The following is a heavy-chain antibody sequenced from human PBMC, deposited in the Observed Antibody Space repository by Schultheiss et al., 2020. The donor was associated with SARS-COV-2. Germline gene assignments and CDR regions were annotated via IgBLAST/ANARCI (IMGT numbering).Heavy chain of an antibody. CDR2: INHSGST. CDR1: GGSISSYY. D-gene: IGHD6-13*01. Sequence: SETLSLTCTVSGGSISSYYWGWIRQPPGKGLEWIGEINHSGSTNYNPSLKSRVTISVDTSKNQFSLQLNSVTPEDTAVYYCAREELSSSWYLNAFDIWGQGAMVTVSS. J-gene: IGHJ3*02. CDR3: AREELSSSWYLNAFDI. V-gene: IGHV4-34*01.